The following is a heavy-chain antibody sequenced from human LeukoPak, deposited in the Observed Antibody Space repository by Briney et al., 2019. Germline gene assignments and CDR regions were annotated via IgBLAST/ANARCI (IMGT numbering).Heavy chain of an antibody. J-gene: IGHJ4*02. D-gene: IGHD5-18*01. CDR1: GFTFSSYS. CDR3: ARADWDTAMIDY. V-gene: IGHV3-21*01. CDR2: ISSSSSYI. Sequence: GGSLRLSCAASGFTFSSYSMSWVRQAPGKGLEWVSSISSSSSYIYYADSVKGRFTISRDNAKNSLYLQMNSLRAEDTAVYYCARADWDTAMIDYWGQGTLVTVSS.